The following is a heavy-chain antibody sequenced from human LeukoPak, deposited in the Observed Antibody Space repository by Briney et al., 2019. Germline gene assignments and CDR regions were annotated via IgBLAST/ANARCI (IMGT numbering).Heavy chain of an antibody. V-gene: IGHV4-39*07. CDR1: SGSISSRSYY. D-gene: IGHD3-10*01. CDR2: IYHSGST. CDR3: ARDQDVLLWFGELGGAIFDY. J-gene: IGHJ4*02. Sequence: SETLSLTCSVSSGSISSRSYYWGWIRQAPGKGLEWIGSIYHSGSTYYNPSLKSRVTISVDTSKNQFSLKLSSVTAADTAVYYCARDQDVLLWFGELGGAIFDYWGQGTLVTVSS.